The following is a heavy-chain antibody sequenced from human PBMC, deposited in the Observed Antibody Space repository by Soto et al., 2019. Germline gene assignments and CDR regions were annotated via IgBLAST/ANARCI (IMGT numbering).Heavy chain of an antibody. CDR3: ARTDYGTAYFDP. CDR1: GDSISSGNHY. V-gene: IGHV4-30-4*01. Sequence: SETLSLTCTVSGDSISSGNHYWSWIRQNPGKGLEGFGYIFYSGTAYYNPSLKSRLTISVDTSKNQFSLKLSSVTAADTAVYYCARTDYGTAYFDPWGQGSLVTVSS. J-gene: IGHJ5*02. D-gene: IGHD3-10*01. CDR2: IFYSGTA.